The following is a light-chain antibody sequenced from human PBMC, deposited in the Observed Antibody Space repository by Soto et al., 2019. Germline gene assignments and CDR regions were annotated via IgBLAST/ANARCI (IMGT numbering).Light chain of an antibody. Sequence: QSALTQPPSASGSPGQSVTISCTGTSSDVGGYNFVSWYRQHPGKAPKLLIYEVSKRPSGVPDRVSGSKSGNTASPTVSGLQLEDEDDYYCSSYAGSNKLVFGGGTKLTVL. J-gene: IGLJ2*01. CDR1: SSDVGGYNF. V-gene: IGLV2-8*01. CDR2: EVS. CDR3: SSYAGSNKLV.